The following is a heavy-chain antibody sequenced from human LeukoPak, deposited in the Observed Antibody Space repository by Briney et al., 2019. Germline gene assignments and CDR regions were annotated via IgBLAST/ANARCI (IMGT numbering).Heavy chain of an antibody. CDR2: IYYSGST. Sequence: SETLSLTCTVSGGSIRSNYYYWGWIRQPPGKGLEWIGSIYYSGSTYYNPSLKSRVTIPVDTSKNQFSLKVRSVTAADTAVYYCARHREYYDFWSGHHSGFDFWGQGTLVTVSS. CDR1: GGSIRSNYYY. D-gene: IGHD3-3*01. V-gene: IGHV4-39*01. CDR3: ARHREYYDFWSGHHSGFDF. J-gene: IGHJ4*02.